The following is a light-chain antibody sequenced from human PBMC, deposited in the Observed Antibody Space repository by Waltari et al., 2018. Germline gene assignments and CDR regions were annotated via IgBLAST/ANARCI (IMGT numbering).Light chain of an antibody. Sequence: DIQMTQSPSSLSASVGDRVTITCRTGQSINTYLNWYQQKPGKAPRFLIYAASTLLSGVPSRLSGSGSGTYFTLTINGLQAEDSATYYCQQSYSPPFTFGQGTSLEI. J-gene: IGKJ2*01. V-gene: IGKV1-39*01. CDR1: QSINTY. CDR2: AAS. CDR3: QQSYSPPFT.